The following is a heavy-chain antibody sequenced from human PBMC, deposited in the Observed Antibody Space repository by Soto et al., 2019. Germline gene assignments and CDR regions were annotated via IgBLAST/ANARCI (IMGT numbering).Heavy chain of an antibody. CDR3: AQTLGLAVAGPGRFDL. Sequence: QVQLVQSGAEVKKYGSSVKVSCKASGGTFSRYAISWVLQAPGQGLEWMGGITHMCGTANYAQKFQGRVTITADESTSTAYMELSSLRSDATAVYYCAQTLGLAVAGPGRFDLWGRGTLVTVSS. J-gene: IGHJ2*01. D-gene: IGHD6-19*01. CDR2: ITHMCGTA. CDR1: GGTFSRYA. V-gene: IGHV1-69*12.